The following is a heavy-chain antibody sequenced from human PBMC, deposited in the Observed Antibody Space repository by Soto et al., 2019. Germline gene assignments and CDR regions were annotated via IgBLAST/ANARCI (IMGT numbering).Heavy chain of an antibody. D-gene: IGHD1-26*01. Sequence: GGSMSLSCAASGFTFSSYGMHWVRQAPGKGLEWVAVISYDGSNKYYADSVKGRFTISRDNSKNTLYLQMNSLRAEDTAVYYCAKTGVGAPVYYFDYWGQGTLVTVSS. J-gene: IGHJ4*02. CDR2: ISYDGSNK. CDR3: AKTGVGAPVYYFDY. V-gene: IGHV3-30*18. CDR1: GFTFSSYG.